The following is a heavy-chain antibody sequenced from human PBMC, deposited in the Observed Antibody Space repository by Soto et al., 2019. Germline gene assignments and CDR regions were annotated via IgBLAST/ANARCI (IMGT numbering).Heavy chain of an antibody. J-gene: IGHJ5*02. CDR3: ARPPLRFLEWGTNWFDP. Sequence: GESLKISCKGSGYSFTSYWIGWVRQMPGKGLEWMGIIYPGDSDTRYSPSFQGQVTISADKSIGTAYLQWSSLKASDTAMYYCARPPLRFLEWGTNWFDPWGQGTLVTVSS. D-gene: IGHD3-3*01. CDR1: GYSFTSYW. V-gene: IGHV5-51*01. CDR2: IYPGDSDT.